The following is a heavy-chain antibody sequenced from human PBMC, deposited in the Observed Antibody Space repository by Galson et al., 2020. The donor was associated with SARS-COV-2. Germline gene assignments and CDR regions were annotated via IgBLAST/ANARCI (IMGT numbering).Heavy chain of an antibody. J-gene: IGHJ3*02. CDR1: GFTFSSYG. D-gene: IGHD4-17*01. Sequence: QAGGSLRLSCAASGFTFSSYGMHWVRQAPGKGLEWVAVIWYDGSNKYYADSVKGRFTISRDNSKNTLYLQMNSLRAEDTAVYYCARDEGTVTTVDAFDIWGQGTMVTVSS. CDR3: ARDEGTVTTVDAFDI. CDR2: IWYDGSNK. V-gene: IGHV3-33*01.